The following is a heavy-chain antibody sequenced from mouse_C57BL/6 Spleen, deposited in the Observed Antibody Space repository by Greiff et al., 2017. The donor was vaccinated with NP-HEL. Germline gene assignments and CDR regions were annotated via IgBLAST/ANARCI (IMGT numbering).Heavy chain of an antibody. CDR3: ARLRASYDYDGGYFDY. V-gene: IGHV1-72*01. CDR2: IDPNRGGT. Sequence: QVQLQQPGAELVKPGASAKLSCKASGYTFTSYWMHWVKQRPGRGLEWIGRIDPNRGGTKYNEKFKSKATLTVDKPSSTAYMQLSSLTSEDSAVYYCARLRASYDYDGGYFDYWGQGTTRTVSS. J-gene: IGHJ2*01. D-gene: IGHD2-4*01. CDR1: GYTFTSYW.